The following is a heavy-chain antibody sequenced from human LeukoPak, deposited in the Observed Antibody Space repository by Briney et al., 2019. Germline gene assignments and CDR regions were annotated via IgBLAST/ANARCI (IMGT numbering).Heavy chain of an antibody. Sequence: SQTLSLTCTVSGGSISSGGYYWSWIRQHPGKGLEWIGYIYYSGSTYYNPSLKSRVTTSVDTSKNQFSLKLSSVTAADTAVYYCARVRPTHPNWFDPWGQGTLVTVSS. CDR3: ARVRPTHPNWFDP. V-gene: IGHV4-31*03. D-gene: IGHD2-15*01. CDR1: GGSISSGGYY. CDR2: IYYSGST. J-gene: IGHJ5*02.